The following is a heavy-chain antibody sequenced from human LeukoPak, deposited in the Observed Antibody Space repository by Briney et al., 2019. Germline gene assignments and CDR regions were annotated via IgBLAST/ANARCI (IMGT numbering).Heavy chain of an antibody. CDR3: AKDTKSRVSGPLDY. D-gene: IGHD3-3*01. Sequence: TGGSLRLSCAASGFTFSNYALNWVRQAPGKGLEWVSGISDSGDYTPYADSVKGRFSISRDNSKNTLFLQMDSLRVEDTAVYYCAKDTKSRVSGPLDYWGQGTLVTVSS. CDR2: ISDSGDYT. CDR1: GFTFSNYA. J-gene: IGHJ4*02. V-gene: IGHV3-23*01.